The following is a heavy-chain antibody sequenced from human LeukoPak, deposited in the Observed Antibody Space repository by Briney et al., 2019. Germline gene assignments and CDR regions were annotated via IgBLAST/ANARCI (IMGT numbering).Heavy chain of an antibody. CDR2: IYYSGST. CDR3: ARVDMIELTGSNYYFDY. D-gene: IGHD3-22*01. J-gene: IGHJ4*02. Sequence: SETLSLTCTVSGGSISSSSCYWGWIRQPPGKGLEWIGSIYYSGSTYYNPSLKSRVTISVDTSKNQFSLKLSSVTAADTAVYYCARVDMIELTGSNYYFDYWGQGTLVTVSS. CDR1: GGSISSSSCY. V-gene: IGHV4-39*07.